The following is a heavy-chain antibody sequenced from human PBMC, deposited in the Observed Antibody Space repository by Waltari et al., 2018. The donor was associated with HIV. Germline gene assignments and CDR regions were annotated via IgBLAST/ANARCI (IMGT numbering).Heavy chain of an antibody. CDR3: AREGTSGSYSDAFDI. D-gene: IGHD1-26*01. V-gene: IGHV3-7*01. Sequence: EVQLVESGGGLVQPGGSLRLSCAASGFTFSSYWMSWVRQAPGKGLEWVANRKQDGSEKYYVDSGKGRFTISRDNAKNSLYLQMNSLRAEDTAVYYCAREGTSGSYSDAFDIWGQGTMVTVSS. CDR1: GFTFSSYW. CDR2: RKQDGSEK. J-gene: IGHJ3*02.